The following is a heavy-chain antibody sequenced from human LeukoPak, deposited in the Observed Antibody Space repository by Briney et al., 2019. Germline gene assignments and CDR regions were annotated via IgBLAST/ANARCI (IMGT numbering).Heavy chain of an antibody. Sequence: GASVKVSCKASGYTFTGYYMHWVRQAPGQGLEWMGWINPNSGGTNYAQKFQGRVTMTRDTFISTAYMELSRLRSDDTAVYYCARETGTTTSGIDYWGQGTLVTVSS. CDR2: INPNSGGT. CDR1: GYTFTGYY. CDR3: ARETGTTTSGIDY. J-gene: IGHJ4*02. D-gene: IGHD1-1*01. V-gene: IGHV1-2*02.